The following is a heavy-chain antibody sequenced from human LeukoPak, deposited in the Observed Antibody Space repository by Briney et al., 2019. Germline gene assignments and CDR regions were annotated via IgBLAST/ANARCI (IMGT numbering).Heavy chain of an antibody. CDR3: AKLNGGSYLFYFDS. V-gene: IGHV3-23*01. CDR2: ISFAGGST. Sequence: PGGCLRLSWAASGFTVSNYAVSWVRQAAGKGLGWASAISFAGGSTFYADSVKGRFTISRDNSRNTVYLLINSLRAEDTAIYYCAKLNGGSYLFYFDSWGQGTLVTVSS. J-gene: IGHJ4*02. CDR1: GFTVSNYA. D-gene: IGHD1-26*01.